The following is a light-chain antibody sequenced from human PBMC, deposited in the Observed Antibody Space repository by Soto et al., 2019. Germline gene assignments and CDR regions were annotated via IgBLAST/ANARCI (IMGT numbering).Light chain of an antibody. Sequence: QSVLTQPPSVSAAPGQRVTISCSGSSSNIGNNYVTWYQQLPGTAPKVLIYDNSERPSGIPDRFSGSKSGTSATLGITGLQTGDEADYYCGTWDSALSGVVFGGGTKLTVL. J-gene: IGLJ2*01. CDR1: SSNIGNNY. V-gene: IGLV1-51*01. CDR2: DNS. CDR3: GTWDSALSGVV.